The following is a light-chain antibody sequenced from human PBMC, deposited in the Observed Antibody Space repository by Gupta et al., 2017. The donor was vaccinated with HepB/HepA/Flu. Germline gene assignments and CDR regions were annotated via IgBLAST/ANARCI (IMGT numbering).Light chain of an antibody. CDR3: CSDADSDTYV. CDR1: SSDVGGYKY. Sequence: QSALPQPRSVSGSPGQSVTISCTGTSSDVGGYKYVSWYQQHPGKAPKLMIYDVSKRPSGVPDRFSGSKSGNTASLTISGLQAEDEADYYCCSDADSDTYVFGTGTEVTVL. J-gene: IGLJ1*01. CDR2: DVS. V-gene: IGLV2-11*01.